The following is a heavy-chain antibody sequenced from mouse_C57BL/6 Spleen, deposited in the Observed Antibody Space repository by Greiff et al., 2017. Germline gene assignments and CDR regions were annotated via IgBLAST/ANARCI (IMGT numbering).Heavy chain of an antibody. D-gene: IGHD2-3*01. J-gene: IGHJ2*01. Sequence: QVQLQQPGAELVKPGASVKMSCKASGYTFTSYWITWVKQRPGQGLEWIGDIYPGRGSTNYNEKFKSKATLTVDTSSSTAYMQRSSLTSDDDAVYYWARRGGYYDWGQGTTLTVSS. CDR2: IYPGRGST. CDR1: GYTFTSYW. CDR3: ARRGGYYD. V-gene: IGHV1-55*01.